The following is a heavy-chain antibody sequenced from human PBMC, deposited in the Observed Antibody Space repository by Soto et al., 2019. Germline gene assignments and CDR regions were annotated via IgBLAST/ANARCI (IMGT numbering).Heavy chain of an antibody. CDR1: DGSIISYY. V-gene: IGHV4-59*08. D-gene: IGHD5-18*01. Sequence: PSETLSLTCSVSDGSIISYYWSWIRQPPGKGLEWIGYIYYSASTNYNPSLKSRVTISVDTSKNQFSLKLSSVTAADTAVYYCARAPTAMVPFDYWGQGTLVTVSS. J-gene: IGHJ4*02. CDR2: IYYSAST. CDR3: ARAPTAMVPFDY.